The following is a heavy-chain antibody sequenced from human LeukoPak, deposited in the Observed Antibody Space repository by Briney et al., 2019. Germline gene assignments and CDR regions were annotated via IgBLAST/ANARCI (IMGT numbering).Heavy chain of an antibody. J-gene: IGHJ6*02. CDR3: ARAGGLYGMDV. Sequence: ASVKVSCKASGYTCPSYGITWVRQAPGQGLEWMGWISTYNGNTNYAQKLQGRVTMTTDTSTNTAYMELKSLRSDDTAVYYCARAGGLYGMDVWGRGTTVTVS. V-gene: IGHV1-18*01. CDR1: GYTCPSYG. CDR2: ISTYNGNT. D-gene: IGHD2-15*01.